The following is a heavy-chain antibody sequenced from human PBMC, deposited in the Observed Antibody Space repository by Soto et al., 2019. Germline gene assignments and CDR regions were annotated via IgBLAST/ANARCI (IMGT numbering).Heavy chain of an antibody. CDR1: GYSISSSNW. J-gene: IGHJ4*02. V-gene: IGHV4-28*01. CDR3: ARGEGQGPIDY. CDR2: IYYSGTT. Sequence: QVQLQESGPGLVKPSDTLSLTCAVSGYSISSSNWWCWRRQPPGKVLEWIGYIYYSGTTYYNPYLKSRVTISVDTSKYQFSLRLTSVTAVDTAVYYCARGEGQGPIDYWGQGTLVTVSS.